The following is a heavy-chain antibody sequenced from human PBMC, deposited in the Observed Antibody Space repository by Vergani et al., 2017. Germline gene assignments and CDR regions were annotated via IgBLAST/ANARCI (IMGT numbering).Heavy chain of an antibody. CDR3: ARHTTYTDS. D-gene: IGHD1-1*01. Sequence: EVELVQSGPEMRKPGESLKISCKGSEYSFGNYWIGWVRQMTGKGLEWMGIIYPADSDTRYSPSFQGQVTISADKSISTAFLQWDSLKASDTALYYCARHTTYTDSWGQGTLVTVS. CDR2: IYPADSDT. CDR1: EYSFGNYW. J-gene: IGHJ4*02. V-gene: IGHV5-51*01.